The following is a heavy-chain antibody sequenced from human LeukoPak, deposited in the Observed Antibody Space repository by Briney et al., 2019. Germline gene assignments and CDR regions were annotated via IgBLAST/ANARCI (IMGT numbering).Heavy chain of an antibody. CDR1: GFTFSSYG. D-gene: IGHD6-13*01. CDR2: ISYDGSTK. J-gene: IGHJ4*02. CDR3: AKAAAGTEYYFEY. Sequence: GGSLRLSCAASGFTFSSYGMHWVRQAPGKGMEWVAVISYDGSTKYYADSVKGQFTISRDNSKNTLYLQMDSLRAEDTAVYYRAKAAAGTEYYFEYWGQGTLVTVSS. V-gene: IGHV3-30*18.